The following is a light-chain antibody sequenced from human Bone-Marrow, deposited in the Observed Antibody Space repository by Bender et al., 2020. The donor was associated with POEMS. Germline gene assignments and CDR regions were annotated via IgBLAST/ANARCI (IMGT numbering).Light chain of an antibody. Sequence: QSALTQPASVSGSPGQSITISCTGTSNDVGSYNLVSWYQQHPGKAPKLMIYEGSRRPSGISNRFSGSKSGNTASLTISGLQAEDEADYYCSSYTTITTGVFGGGTKLTVL. V-gene: IGLV2-14*02. CDR2: EGS. J-gene: IGLJ3*02. CDR3: SSYTTITTGV. CDR1: SNDVGSYNL.